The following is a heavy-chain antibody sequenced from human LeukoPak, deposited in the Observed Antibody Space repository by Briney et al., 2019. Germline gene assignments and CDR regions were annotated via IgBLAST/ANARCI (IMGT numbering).Heavy chain of an antibody. D-gene: IGHD7-27*01. CDR2: ISGSGGST. V-gene: IGHV3-23*01. Sequence: GGSLRLSCAASGFTFSSYAMSWVRQAPGKGLEWVSAISGSGGSTYHADSVKGRFTISRDNSKNTLYLQMNSLRAEDTAVYYCAKGPNWGDHWYFDLWGRGTLVTVSS. CDR1: GFTFSSYA. CDR3: AKGPNWGDHWYFDL. J-gene: IGHJ2*01.